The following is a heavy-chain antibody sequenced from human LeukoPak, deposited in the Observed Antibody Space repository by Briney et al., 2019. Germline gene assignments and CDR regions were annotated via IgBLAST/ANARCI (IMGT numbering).Heavy chain of an antibody. D-gene: IGHD2-15*01. CDR2: IYTSGST. CDR3: ARDWVVAARGYYYYGMDV. V-gene: IGHV4-61*02. J-gene: IGHJ6*02. CDR1: GGSISSGSYY. Sequence: SQTLSLTCTVSGGSISSGSYYWSWIRQPAGKGLEWIGRIYTSGSTNYNPSLKSRVTISVDTSKNQFSLKLSSVTAADTAVYYCARDWVVAARGYYYYGMDVWGQGTTVTVSS.